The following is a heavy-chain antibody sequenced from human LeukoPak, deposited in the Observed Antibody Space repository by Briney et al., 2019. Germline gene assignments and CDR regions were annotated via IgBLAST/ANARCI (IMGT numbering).Heavy chain of an antibody. J-gene: IGHJ5*02. D-gene: IGHD2-8*02. CDR1: GGSFSGYY. Sequence: PSETLSLTCAVYGGSFSGYYWSWIRQPPGKGLEWIGEINHSGSTNYNPSLKSRVTISVDTSKNQFSLKLSSVTAADTAVYYCXRXLWXCSTRRGCWFDPWGQGTLVTVSS. V-gene: IGHV4-34*01. CDR3: XRXLWXCSTRRGCWFDP. CDR2: INHSGST.